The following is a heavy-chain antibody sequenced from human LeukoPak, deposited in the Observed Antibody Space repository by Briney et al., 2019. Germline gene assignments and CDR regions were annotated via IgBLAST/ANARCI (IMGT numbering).Heavy chain of an antibody. CDR1: GLTFSTYW. D-gene: IGHD3-10*01. CDR2: INSDGNST. CDR3: ARVLDGSGSRSFDY. V-gene: IGHV3-74*01. J-gene: IGHJ4*02. Sequence: GGSLRLSCAASGLTFSTYWMHWVRQAPGKGLVWVSRINSDGNSTNYADSVKGRFTISRDNAKNTLYLQMNSLRAEDTAVYFCARVLDGSGSRSFDYWGQGTLVTVSS.